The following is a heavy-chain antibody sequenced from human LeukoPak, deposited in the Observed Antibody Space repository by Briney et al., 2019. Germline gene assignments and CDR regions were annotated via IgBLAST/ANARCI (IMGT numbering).Heavy chain of an antibody. J-gene: IGHJ4*02. CDR3: ARDHNYAFDN. D-gene: IGHD1-1*01. CDR2: IGISSGNT. Sequence: GGSLRLSCAASGFPSNEYSMNWVRQAPGKGLEWISYIGISSGNTKYADSVKGRFAISGDNAKKSLYLQMNSLRVEDTAVYYCARDHNYAFDNWGQGTLVTVSS. V-gene: IGHV3-11*06. CDR1: GFPSNEYS.